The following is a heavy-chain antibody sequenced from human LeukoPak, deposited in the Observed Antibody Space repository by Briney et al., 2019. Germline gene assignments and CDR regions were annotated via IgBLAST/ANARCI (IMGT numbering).Heavy chain of an antibody. D-gene: IGHD2-15*01. J-gene: IGHJ4*02. Sequence: GGSLRHSCATSGFTFSSYSMQWVRQAPGKGLEWVAVIWVDGSKKFYADSVEGRFTISRDDSKSTSYLQMNSLRAEDTAVHYCARDQGYCSGGRCHSHFDYWGQGTLVTVSS. CDR2: IWVDGSKK. V-gene: IGHV3-33*01. CDR1: GFTFSSYS. CDR3: ARDQGYCSGGRCHSHFDY.